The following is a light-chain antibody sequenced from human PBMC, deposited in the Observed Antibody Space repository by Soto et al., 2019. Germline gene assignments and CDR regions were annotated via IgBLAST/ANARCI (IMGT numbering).Light chain of an antibody. CDR1: RSNIGSDT. Sequence: QSVLTQPPSASGTPGQRVTISCSGSRSNIGSDTVNWYRQLPGTAPKLLIYTNNQRPSGVPDRFSGSKSGTSASLAISGLQSEDEADYYCASWDGSLNGWVSGGGTKLTVL. V-gene: IGLV1-44*01. CDR2: TNN. CDR3: ASWDGSLNGWV. J-gene: IGLJ3*02.